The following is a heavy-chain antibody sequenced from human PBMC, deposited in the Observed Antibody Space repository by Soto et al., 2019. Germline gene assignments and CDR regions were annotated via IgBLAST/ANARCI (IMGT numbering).Heavy chain of an antibody. V-gene: IGHV3-48*03. D-gene: IGHD2-2*01. CDR2: ISTSGSTV. Sequence: PGGSLRLSCAASRFTFSSYEMNWVRQAPGKGLEWVSYISTSGSTVYYADSVKGRFTISRDNTRNSLYLQMNSLRDEDTALYYCVRYCSTTLCNGVATRTFDPWGQGTLVTVSS. CDR1: RFTFSSYE. CDR3: VRYCSTTLCNGVATRTFDP. J-gene: IGHJ5*02.